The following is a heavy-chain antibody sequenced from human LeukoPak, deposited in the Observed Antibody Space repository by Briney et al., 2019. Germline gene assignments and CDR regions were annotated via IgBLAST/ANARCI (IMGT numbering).Heavy chain of an antibody. CDR2: INRSGDT. D-gene: IGHD3-10*01. V-gene: IGHV4-34*01. CDR1: GGSFSGYY. J-gene: IGHJ4*02. Sequence: SETLSLTCAVYGGSFSGYYRSWIRQPPGKGLEWIGEINRSGDTHYNPSLKSRVTISVDTSKNQFSLKLNSVTAADAAMYYCARGYGSGSYYAHWGQGTLVTVSS. CDR3: ARGYGSGSYYAH.